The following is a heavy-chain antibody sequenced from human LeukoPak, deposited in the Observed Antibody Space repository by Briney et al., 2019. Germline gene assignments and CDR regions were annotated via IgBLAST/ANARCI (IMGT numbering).Heavy chain of an antibody. V-gene: IGHV5-51*01. J-gene: IGHJ4*02. D-gene: IGHD6-13*01. CDR1: GYSFTSYW. CDR3: ASRSSSSWYY. CDR2: IYPGDSDT. Sequence: GDSLKISRKGSGYSFTSYWIGWVRQMPGKGLEWMGIIYPGDSDTRYSPSFQGQVTISTDKSISTAYLQWSSLKASDTAMYYCASRSSSSWYYWGQGTLVTVSS.